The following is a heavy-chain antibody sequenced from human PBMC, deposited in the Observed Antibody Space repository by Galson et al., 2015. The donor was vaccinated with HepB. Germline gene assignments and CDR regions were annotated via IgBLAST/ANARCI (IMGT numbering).Heavy chain of an antibody. CDR2: IYPGDSET. Sequence: QSGAEVKKPGESLKISCKASGYSFRNYWIGWVRQMPGKGLECMGIIYPGDSETRYSPSFQGQVTLSADTSTNTAYLQWSSLNASDTAMYYCARLGHEGYHYYGMDVWGQGTTVTVSS. D-gene: IGHD2-2*01. CDR1: GYSFRNYW. V-gene: IGHV5-51*01. J-gene: IGHJ6*02. CDR3: ARLGHEGYHYYGMDV.